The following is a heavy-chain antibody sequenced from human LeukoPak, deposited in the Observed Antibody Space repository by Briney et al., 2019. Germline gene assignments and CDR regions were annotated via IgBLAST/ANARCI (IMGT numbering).Heavy chain of an antibody. V-gene: IGHV1-69*04. CDR3: ARAPPRLDGYILYY. J-gene: IGHJ4*02. CDR2: IIPTTGLA. D-gene: IGHD5-24*01. CDR1: GGTFSNLA. Sequence: SVKVSCKASGGTFSNLAISWVRQDPGQGLEWMGRIIPTTGLANYAQKFQGRVTITADKCTSTAYMELSSLRSEDTAVYFCARAPPRLDGYILYYWGQGTLVTVSS.